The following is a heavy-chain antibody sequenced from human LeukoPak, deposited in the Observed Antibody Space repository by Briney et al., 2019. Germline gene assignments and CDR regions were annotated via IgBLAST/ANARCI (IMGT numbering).Heavy chain of an antibody. D-gene: IGHD3-9*01. CDR3: ARQRYDILTGHKRSNFDY. Sequence: PSQTLSLTCTVSGGSISSGGYYWSWIRQHPGKGLEWIGYIYYSGSTYYNPSLKSRVTISVDTSKNQFSLKLSSVTAADTAVYYCARQRYDILTGHKRSNFDYWGQGTLVTVSS. CDR1: GGSISSGGYY. CDR2: IYYSGST. J-gene: IGHJ4*02. V-gene: IGHV4-31*03.